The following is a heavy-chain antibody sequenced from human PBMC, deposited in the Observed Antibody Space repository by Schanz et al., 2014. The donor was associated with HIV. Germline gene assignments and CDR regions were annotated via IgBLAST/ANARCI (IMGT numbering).Heavy chain of an antibody. D-gene: IGHD3-10*01. CDR2: ISTGGERT. Sequence: EEHLLESGGDLIQPGGSLRLSCVASGFPFSNFAMSWVRQDPGRGLEWVSAISTGGERTFYADSVKGRFTISRDNSKNTLYLQRNSLRAEDTAIYHCGTYNYGSGHDYWGQGTLVTVSS. J-gene: IGHJ4*02. CDR1: GFPFSNFA. V-gene: IGHV3-23*01. CDR3: GTYNYGSGHDY.